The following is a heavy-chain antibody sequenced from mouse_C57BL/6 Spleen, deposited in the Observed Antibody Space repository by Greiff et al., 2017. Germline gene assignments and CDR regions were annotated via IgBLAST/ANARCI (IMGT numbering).Heavy chain of an antibody. CDR2: INPSSGYT. V-gene: IGHV1-4*01. J-gene: IGHJ2*01. CDR1: GYTFTSYT. Sequence: QVQLKESGAELARPGASVKMSCKASGYTFTSYTMHWVKQRPGQGLEWIGYINPSSGYTKYNQKFKDKATLTADKSSSTAYMQLSSLTSEDSAVYYCARNPSYNYDVPDYWGQGTTLTVSS. D-gene: IGHD2-12*01. CDR3: ARNPSYNYDVPDY.